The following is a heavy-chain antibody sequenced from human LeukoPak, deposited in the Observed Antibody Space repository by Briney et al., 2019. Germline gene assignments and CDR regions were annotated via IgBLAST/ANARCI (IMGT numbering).Heavy chain of an antibody. J-gene: IGHJ4*02. CDR3: AADPYKGYFDWSNRGRDY. V-gene: IGHV1-69*04. Sequence: ASVKVSCKASGGTFSSYAISWVRQAPGQGLEWMGRIIPILGIANYAQKFQGRVTITADKSTSTAYMELSSLRSEDTAVYYCAADPYKGYFDWSNRGRDYWGQGTLVTVSS. CDR2: IIPILGIA. CDR1: GGTFSSYA. D-gene: IGHD3-9*01.